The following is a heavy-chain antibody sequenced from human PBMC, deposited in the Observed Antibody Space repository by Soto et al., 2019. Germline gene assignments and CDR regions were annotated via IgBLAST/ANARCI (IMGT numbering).Heavy chain of an antibody. CDR1: GFTFSSYW. CDR2: IKQDGSEK. V-gene: IGHV3-7*03. CDR3: ARAGGYSGYDRFDC. Sequence: PGGSLRLSCAASGFTFSSYWMSWVRQAPGKGLEWVANIKQDGSEKYYVDSVKGRFTISRDNAKNSLYLQMNSLRAEDTAVYYCARAGGYSGYDRFDCWGQGTLGTVAS. J-gene: IGHJ4*02. D-gene: IGHD5-12*01.